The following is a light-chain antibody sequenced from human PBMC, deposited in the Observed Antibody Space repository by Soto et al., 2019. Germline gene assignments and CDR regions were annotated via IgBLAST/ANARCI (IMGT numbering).Light chain of an antibody. J-gene: IGKJ1*01. Sequence: DIQMTQSPSTLSGSVGDRVTITCRASQTISSWLAWYQQKPGKAPKLLIYKASTLKSGVPSRFSGSGTRTKFTLTISSLQPDDFATYYCQHYNSYSEAFGQGTKVDIK. CDR3: QHYNSYSEA. CDR1: QTISSW. CDR2: KAS. V-gene: IGKV1-5*03.